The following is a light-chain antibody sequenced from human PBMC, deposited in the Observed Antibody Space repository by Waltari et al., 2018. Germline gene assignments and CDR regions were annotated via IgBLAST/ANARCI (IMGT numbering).Light chain of an antibody. CDR3: QQYEDWPRHS. CDR1: QNVGTS. V-gene: IGKV3-15*01. CDR2: GAY. J-gene: IGKJ4*01. Sequence: EIVVTQSPATLSVSPGERVTLSCRASQNVGTSLAWYQQKPGQIPRLLSFGAYSRASGVLARFSGSGSGTDFTFSISSLQSEDFAVYYCQQYEDWPRHSFGGGTKVQIE.